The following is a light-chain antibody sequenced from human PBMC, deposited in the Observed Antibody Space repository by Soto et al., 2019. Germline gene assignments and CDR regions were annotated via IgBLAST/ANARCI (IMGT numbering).Light chain of an antibody. CDR1: QSVRSSY. V-gene: IGKV3-20*01. Sequence: EIVLTQSPGTLSLSPEERATLSCRASQSVRSSYLAWYQQKPGQAPRLLIYGASNRATGIPDRFSGSGSGTDFTLTISRLEPEDSAVYYCQQYDTSSWTFGQGTKVEIK. CDR3: QQYDTSSWT. CDR2: GAS. J-gene: IGKJ1*01.